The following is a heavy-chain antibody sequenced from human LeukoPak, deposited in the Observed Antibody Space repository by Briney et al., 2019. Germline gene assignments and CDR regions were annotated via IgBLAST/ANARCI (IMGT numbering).Heavy chain of an antibody. V-gene: IGHV3-23*01. J-gene: IGHJ6*03. Sequence: PGGSLRLSCAASGFTFSSYAMSWVRQAPGGGLEWVSAISGSGDTTYHADSVKGRFTISRDNSENRLSLQMDSLRAEDTAVYFCAKDTTAWWYHRAYMDVWGKGITVTVSS. CDR2: ISGSGDTT. D-gene: IGHD2-15*01. CDR1: GFTFSSYA. CDR3: AKDTTAWWYHRAYMDV.